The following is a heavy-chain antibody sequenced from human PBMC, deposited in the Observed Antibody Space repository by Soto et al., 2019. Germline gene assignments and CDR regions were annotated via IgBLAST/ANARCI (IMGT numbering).Heavy chain of an antibody. V-gene: IGHV4-34*01. CDR2: IDHSGST. D-gene: IGHD6-6*01. Sequence: PSETLSLTCAVYGGSFSGYYWSWIRQPPGKGLEWIGEIDHSGSTNYNPSLKSRVTISVDTSKNQFSLKLSSVTAADTAVYYCARARLAARPHYYYYYGMGVWGQGTTVTVSS. J-gene: IGHJ6*02. CDR1: GGSFSGYY. CDR3: ARARLAARPHYYYYYGMGV.